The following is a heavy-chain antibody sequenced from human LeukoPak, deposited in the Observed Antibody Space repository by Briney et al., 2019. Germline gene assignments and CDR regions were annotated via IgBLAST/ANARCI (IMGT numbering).Heavy chain of an antibody. Sequence: PGRSLRLSCAASGFXFSRYVMHWVRQAPGKGLQWVALIWYDGSNEYYTDSVKGRFTISRDNSKNTLYLQMNSLRAEDTAVYYCARADYYDSSGYYYGDYWGQGTLVTVSS. CDR3: ARADYYDSSGYYYGDY. D-gene: IGHD3-22*01. V-gene: IGHV3-33*01. CDR2: IWYDGSNE. CDR1: GFXFSRYV. J-gene: IGHJ4*02.